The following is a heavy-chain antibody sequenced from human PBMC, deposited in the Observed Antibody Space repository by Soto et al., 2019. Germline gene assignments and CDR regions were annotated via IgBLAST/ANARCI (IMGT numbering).Heavy chain of an antibody. V-gene: IGHV4-30-2*01. CDR2: VYHNGNA. J-gene: IGHJ6*02. CDR3: TGITWFRGMDV. CDR1: GGSISTPGYS. Sequence: SETLSLTCTVPGGSISTPGYSWSWIRQPPGKAPEWIGYVYHNGNAYPKPSLKSRVTISLDGAKNQFSLHLYSVTPEDTAVYYCTGITWFRGMDVWGQGTPVTVSS. D-gene: IGHD3-10*01.